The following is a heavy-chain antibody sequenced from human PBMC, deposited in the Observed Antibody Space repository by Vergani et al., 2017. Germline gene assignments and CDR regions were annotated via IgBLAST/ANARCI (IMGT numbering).Heavy chain of an antibody. Sequence: EVQLVESGGGLVQPGGSLRLSCAASGFTFSSYWMSWVRQAPGKGLEWVANIKQDGSEKYYVDSVKGRFTISRDNAKNSLYLQMNSLRAEDTAVYYCARDRGPYCSGGSCYSLAYWGQGTLVTVSS. CDR3: ARDRGPYCSGGSCYSLAY. D-gene: IGHD2-15*01. V-gene: IGHV3-7*03. CDR1: GFTFSSYW. J-gene: IGHJ4*02. CDR2: IKQDGSEK.